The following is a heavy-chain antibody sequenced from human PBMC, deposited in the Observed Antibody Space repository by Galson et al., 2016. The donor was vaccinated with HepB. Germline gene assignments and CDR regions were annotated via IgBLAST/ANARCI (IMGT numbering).Heavy chain of an antibody. CDR3: VRILCSCHCDNADWNFDL. V-gene: IGHV3-74*01. CDR2: INSDDNMT. Sequence: SLRLSCAASGFTFSSYAMHWVRQAPGKGLEWVSRINSDDNMTTYADSVKGRFTISRDNAKETLYLQMNSLGAEDTAVYYCVRILCSCHCDNADWNFDLWGRGTLVAVSS. D-gene: IGHD2-15*01. J-gene: IGHJ2*01. CDR1: GFTFSSYA.